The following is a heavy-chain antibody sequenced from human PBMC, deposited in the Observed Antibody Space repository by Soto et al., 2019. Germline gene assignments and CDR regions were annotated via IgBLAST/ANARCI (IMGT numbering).Heavy chain of an antibody. D-gene: IGHD3-3*01. V-gene: IGHV3-33*01. Sequence: GGSLRISCAASGLTFSSYGMHWARQAPGKGLEWVAVIWYDGSNKYYADSAKGRFTISRDNSKNTLYLQMNSLRAEDTAVYYCAREASGSDYDFWSGYYTGHYMDVWGKGTTVTVSS. CDR3: AREASGSDYDFWSGYYTGHYMDV. J-gene: IGHJ6*03. CDR1: GLTFSSYG. CDR2: IWYDGSNK.